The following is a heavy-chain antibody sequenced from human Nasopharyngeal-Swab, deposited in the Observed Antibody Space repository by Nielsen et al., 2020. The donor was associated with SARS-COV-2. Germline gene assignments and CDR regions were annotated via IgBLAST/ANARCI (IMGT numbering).Heavy chain of an antibody. CDR3: ATQPAVTTVI. Sequence: SETLSLTCTVSGGSISSSSYYWGWIRQPPGKGLEWIGSIYYSGSTYYNPSLKSRVTISVDTSKNQCSLKLSSVTAADTAVYYCATQPAVTTVIWGQGTLVTVSS. J-gene: IGHJ4*02. V-gene: IGHV4-39*01. D-gene: IGHD4-17*01. CDR1: GGSISSSSYY. CDR2: IYYSGST.